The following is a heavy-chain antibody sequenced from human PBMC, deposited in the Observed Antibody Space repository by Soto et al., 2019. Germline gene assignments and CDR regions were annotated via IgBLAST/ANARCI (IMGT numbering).Heavy chain of an antibody. Sequence: QLQLQESGPGLVKPSETLSLTCTVSGGSISSSSYYWGWIRQPPGKGLEWIGSIYYSGSTYYNPSLNSRVTISVDTSKNQFSLKLSSVTAADTAVYYCARVRFLEWLSPEGYYYGMDVWGQGTTVTVSS. CDR1: GGSISSSSYY. D-gene: IGHD3-3*01. J-gene: IGHJ6*02. CDR3: ARVRFLEWLSPEGYYYGMDV. V-gene: IGHV4-39*01. CDR2: IYYSGST.